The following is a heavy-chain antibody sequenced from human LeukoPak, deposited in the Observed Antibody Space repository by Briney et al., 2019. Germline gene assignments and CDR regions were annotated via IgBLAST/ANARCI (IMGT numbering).Heavy chain of an antibody. J-gene: IGHJ3*02. CDR3: ARETPGYDILTGYSYGAFDI. Sequence: PGGSLRLSCAASGFTFSSYAMHWVRQAPGKGLEYVSAISSNGGSTYYANSVKGRFTISRDNSKNTLYLQMGSLRAEDTAVYYCARETPGYDILTGYSYGAFDIWGQGTMVTVSS. CDR1: GFTFSSYA. CDR2: ISSNGGST. V-gene: IGHV3-64*01. D-gene: IGHD3-9*01.